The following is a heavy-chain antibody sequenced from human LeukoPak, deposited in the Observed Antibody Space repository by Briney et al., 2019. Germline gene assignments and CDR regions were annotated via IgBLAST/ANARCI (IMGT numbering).Heavy chain of an antibody. CDR1: GFTFSSYG. J-gene: IGHJ4*02. CDR3: AKDGGYCSGGSCYPGYYFDY. D-gene: IGHD2-15*01. Sequence: GGSLRLSCAASGFTFSSYGMHWVRQAPGKGLEWVAVISYDGSNKYYADSVKGRFTISRDNSKNTLYLQMNSLRAEDTAVYYCAKDGGYCSGGSCYPGYYFDYWGQGTLVTVSS. CDR2: ISYDGSNK. V-gene: IGHV3-30*18.